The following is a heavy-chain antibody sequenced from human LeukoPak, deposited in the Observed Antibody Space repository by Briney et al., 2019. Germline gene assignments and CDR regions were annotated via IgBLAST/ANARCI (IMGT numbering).Heavy chain of an antibody. Sequence: KSSETLSLTCTVSGGSISTYTYYWGWIRQPPGKAPEWIGNIHYSGRTYYNPSLRSRVTLSVDTSKNHFSLRLSSVTAADTALFYWAKGGGGDCTDTACYAAFDIWGQGAMVTVSS. CDR3: AKGGGGDCTDTACYAAFDI. D-gene: IGHD2-2*01. J-gene: IGHJ3*02. CDR2: IHYSGRT. CDR1: GGSISTYTYY. V-gene: IGHV4-39*02.